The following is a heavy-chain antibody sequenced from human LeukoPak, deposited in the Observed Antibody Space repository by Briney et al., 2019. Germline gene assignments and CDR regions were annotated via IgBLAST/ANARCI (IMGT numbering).Heavy chain of an antibody. J-gene: IGHJ1*01. Sequence: SQTLSLTCTVSGGSISSGGYYWSWIRQHPGKGLAWIGYIYYSGSTYYNPSLKSRVTISVDTSKNQFSLKLSSVTAADTAVYYCARAPGYCSGGSCYTPPAEYFQHWGQGTLVTVSS. V-gene: IGHV4-31*03. D-gene: IGHD2-15*01. CDR1: GGSISSGGYY. CDR2: IYYSGST. CDR3: ARAPGYCSGGSCYTPPAEYFQH.